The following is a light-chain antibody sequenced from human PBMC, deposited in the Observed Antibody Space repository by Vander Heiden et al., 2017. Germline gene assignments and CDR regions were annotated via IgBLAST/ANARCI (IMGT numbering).Light chain of an antibody. J-gene: IGLJ1*01. CDR2: EVS. V-gene: IGLV2-14*01. Sequence: QSALTQPASVSGSPGQSITISCTGTSSDVGGYNYVSWYQQHPGKAPKLMRYEVSNRPSGVSNRFSGSKSGNTASLTISGLQAEDEADYYCSSYTSSSTYVFGTGTKVTVL. CDR3: SSYTSSSTYV. CDR1: SSDVGGYNY.